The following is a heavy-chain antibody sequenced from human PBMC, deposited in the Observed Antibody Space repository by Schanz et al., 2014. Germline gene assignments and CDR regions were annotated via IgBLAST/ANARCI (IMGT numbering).Heavy chain of an antibody. CDR1: GFTFSGYA. V-gene: IGHV3-23*01. D-gene: IGHD6-19*01. Sequence: EVQLLESGGGLVQPGGSLRISCAASGFTFSGYAMSWVRQAPGKGLEWVSSIVGGGGRTYYADSVKGRFTISRDNSMNTVYVQMNSLRAEDTAVYYCAKDVRPVANTVHFYYMGVWGQGTTVTVSS. CDR3: AKDVRPVANTVHFYYMGV. J-gene: IGHJ6*02. CDR2: IVGGGGRT.